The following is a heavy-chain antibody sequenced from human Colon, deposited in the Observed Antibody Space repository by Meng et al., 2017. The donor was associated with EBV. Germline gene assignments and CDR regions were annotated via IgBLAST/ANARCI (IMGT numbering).Heavy chain of an antibody. Sequence: RSVFKKPVASVKVSCKAFGYTFNSSAMNWVRPAPGQGLEWMGWINTNTGNPTYAQGFTGRFVFSLDTSVSTAYLQISSLKAEDTAVYYCARETLGYCSSTSCYIGPPDYWGQGTLVTVSS. V-gene: IGHV7-4-1*02. J-gene: IGHJ4*02. CDR2: INTNTGNP. CDR1: GYTFNSSA. CDR3: ARETLGYCSSTSCYIGPPDY. D-gene: IGHD2-2*01.